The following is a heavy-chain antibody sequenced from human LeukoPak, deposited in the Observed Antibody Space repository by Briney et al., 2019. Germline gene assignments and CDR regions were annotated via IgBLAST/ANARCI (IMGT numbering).Heavy chain of an antibody. D-gene: IGHD3-10*01. Sequence: ASVKVSCTVSGSTLTKISIDWVRQAPGKGLEWMGSLSPRDGATSHAQKFQGRVNMTADTSTDTAYMEMSSLDSGDTAVYYCATGAMVYDYWGQGTLVIVSS. CDR2: LSPRDGAT. CDR1: GSTLTKIS. V-gene: IGHV1-24*01. CDR3: ATGAMVYDY. J-gene: IGHJ4*02.